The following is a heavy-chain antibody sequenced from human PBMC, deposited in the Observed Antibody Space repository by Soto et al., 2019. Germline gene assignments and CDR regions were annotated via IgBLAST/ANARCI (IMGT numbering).Heavy chain of an antibody. J-gene: IGHJ4*02. CDR1: GFTFSDYY. CDR3: ASRNYYGSGSYHYYFDY. V-gene: IGHV3-11*03. CDR2: ITSSGTYT. Sequence: PGGSLRLSCSLSGFTFSDYYMSWIRQAPGKGLEWISYITSSGTYTMYADSVKGRFTISRDNARNSLYLQMNNLRADDTSVYYCASRNYYGSGSYHYYFDYWGQGTLVTVSS. D-gene: IGHD3-10*01.